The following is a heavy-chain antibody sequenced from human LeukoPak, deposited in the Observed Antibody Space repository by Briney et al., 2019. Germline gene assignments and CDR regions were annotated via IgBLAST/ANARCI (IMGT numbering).Heavy chain of an antibody. D-gene: IGHD3-3*01. CDR1: GFTFSSYA. Sequence: GGSLRLSCAASGFTFSSYAMSWVRQAPGKGLEWVSAISGSGGSTYYADSVKGRFTISRDNSKNTLYLQMNSLRAEDTAVYYCAKGDFWSGYLYYFDYWGQGALVTVSS. J-gene: IGHJ4*02. CDR3: AKGDFWSGYLYYFDY. V-gene: IGHV3-23*01. CDR2: ISGSGGST.